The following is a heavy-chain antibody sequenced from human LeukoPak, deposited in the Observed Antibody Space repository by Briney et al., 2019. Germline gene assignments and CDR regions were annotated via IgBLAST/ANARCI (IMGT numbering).Heavy chain of an antibody. CDR1: GGSISSSSYY. Sequence: SETLSLTCTVSGGSISSSSYYWGWIRQPPGKGLEWIGSIYYSGSTYYNPSLKSRVTISVDTSKNQFSLKLSSVTAADTAVYYCAREGWLQGSQDYWGQGTLVTVSS. D-gene: IGHD5-24*01. CDR3: AREGWLQGSQDY. CDR2: IYYSGST. J-gene: IGHJ4*02. V-gene: IGHV4-39*07.